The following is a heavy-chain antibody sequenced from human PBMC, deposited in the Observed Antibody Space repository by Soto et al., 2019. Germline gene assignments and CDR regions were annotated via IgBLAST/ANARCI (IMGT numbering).Heavy chain of an antibody. CDR3: ARGVLGPGDYYYGMDV. D-gene: IGHD7-27*01. V-gene: IGHV3-13*01. J-gene: IGHJ6*02. CDR2: IGAASDT. Sequence: GGSLRLSCAASGFTFSNYDMPWVRQAPGEGLEWVSGIGAASDTYYPVSVQGRFTVSRDNAKKSLYLQMSSLRAGDTAVYYCARGVLGPGDYYYGMDVWGQGTTVTVSS. CDR1: GFTFSNYD.